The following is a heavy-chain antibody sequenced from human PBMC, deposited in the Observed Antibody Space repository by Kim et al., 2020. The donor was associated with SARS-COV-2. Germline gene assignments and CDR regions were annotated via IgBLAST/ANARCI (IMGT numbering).Heavy chain of an antibody. J-gene: IGHJ4*02. Sequence: RSRPSFQGQVTISADKTTTTAYLQWSSLKASDTAMYYCARSAGPYDYYFDYWGQGTLVTVSS. V-gene: IGHV5-51*01. CDR3: ARSAGPYDYYFDY. D-gene: IGHD3-16*01.